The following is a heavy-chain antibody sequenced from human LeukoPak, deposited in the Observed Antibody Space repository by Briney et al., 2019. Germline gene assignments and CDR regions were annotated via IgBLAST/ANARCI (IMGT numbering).Heavy chain of an antibody. CDR2: IYYSGTT. D-gene: IGHD6-13*01. J-gene: IGHJ4*02. CDR3: AREGSSWPHYYFDS. CDR1: GGFISSNSAY. Sequence: SETLSLTCTVSGGFISSNSAYWSWIRQPPGKALEWIGNIYYSGTTYYNPTLQSRVTMSVDTSNNQFSLKLTSVTAADTAVYYCAREGSSWPHYYFDSWGRGTLVTVSS. V-gene: IGHV4-39*07.